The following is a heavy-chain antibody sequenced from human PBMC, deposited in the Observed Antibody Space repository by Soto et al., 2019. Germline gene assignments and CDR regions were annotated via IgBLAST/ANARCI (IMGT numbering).Heavy chain of an antibody. CDR3: ARATFSMGGEGIRPLGGVYYGMDV. CDR1: GFTFSSYA. V-gene: IGHV3-30-3*01. J-gene: IGHJ6*02. Sequence: GGSLRLSCAASGFTFSSYAMHWVRQAPGKGLEWVAVISYDGSNKYYADSVKGRFTIARDNSKNTLYLQMNSLRAEDTAVYYCARATFSMGGEGIRPLGGVYYGMDVWGQGTTVTVSS. D-gene: IGHD6-13*01. CDR2: ISYDGSNK.